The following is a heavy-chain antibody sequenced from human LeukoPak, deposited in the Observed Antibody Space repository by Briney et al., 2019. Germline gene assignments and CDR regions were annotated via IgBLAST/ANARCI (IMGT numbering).Heavy chain of an antibody. J-gene: IGHJ4*02. V-gene: IGHV3-23*01. CDR1: GFTFSNHA. CDR2: ISGSGSNT. CDR3: AKGYSNYYFDY. Sequence: GGSLRLSCAASGFTFSNHAMSWVRQAPGKGLEWVSAISGSGSNTYYVDSVKGRFTISRDNSKNTLYLHMNSLRAEDTAVYYCAKGYSNYYFDYWGQGTLVTVSS. D-gene: IGHD4-11*01.